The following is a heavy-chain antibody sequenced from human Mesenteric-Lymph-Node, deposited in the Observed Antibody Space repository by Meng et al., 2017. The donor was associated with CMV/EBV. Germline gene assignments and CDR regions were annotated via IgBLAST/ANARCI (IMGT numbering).Heavy chain of an antibody. D-gene: IGHD3-22*01. CDR3: TRLLGTIILAVMDY. V-gene: IGHV3-49*04. J-gene: IGHJ4*02. CDR1: GFTFGDYG. Sequence: GESLKISCTASGFTFGDYGMNWVRQAPGKGLEWVGFIRSKSYGGTIEYAASVKGTFTISRDDSKSIAYLQMNSLKTEDTAVYYCTRLLGTIILAVMDYWGQGTLVTVSS. CDR2: IRSKSYGGTI.